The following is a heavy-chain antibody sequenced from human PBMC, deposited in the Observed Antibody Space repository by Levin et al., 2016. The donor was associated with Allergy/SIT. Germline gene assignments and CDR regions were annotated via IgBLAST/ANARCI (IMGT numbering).Heavy chain of an antibody. Sequence: VRQMPGKGLEWMGIIYPGDSDTRYSPSFQGQVTISADKSISTAYLQWSSLKASDTAMYYCARDRYNWNYGSDYYYGMDVWGQGTTVTVSS. CDR2: IYPGDSDT. J-gene: IGHJ6*02. V-gene: IGHV5-51*01. D-gene: IGHD1-7*01. CDR3: ARDRYNWNYGSDYYYGMDV.